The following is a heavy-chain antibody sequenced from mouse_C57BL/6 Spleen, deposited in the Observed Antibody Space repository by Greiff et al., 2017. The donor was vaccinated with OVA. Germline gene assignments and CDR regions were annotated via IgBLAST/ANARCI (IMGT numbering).Heavy chain of an antibody. V-gene: IGHV1-26*01. Sequence: VQLQQSGPELVKPGASVKISCKASGYTFTDYYMNWVKQSHGQSLEWIGDINPNNGGTSYNQKFKGKATLTVDKSSSTAYMELRSLTSEDSAVYYCSWDYFDYWGQGTTLTVSS. CDR2: INPNNGGT. CDR3: SWDYFDY. J-gene: IGHJ2*01. CDR1: GYTFTDYY.